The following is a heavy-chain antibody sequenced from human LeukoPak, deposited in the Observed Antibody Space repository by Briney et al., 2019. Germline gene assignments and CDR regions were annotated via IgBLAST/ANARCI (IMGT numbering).Heavy chain of an antibody. CDR1: GYTFTSYA. CDR2: INAGNGNT. CDR3: ARDQGRGYSYREYAFDI. D-gene: IGHD5-18*01. V-gene: IGHV1-3*01. Sequence: ASVKVSCKASGYTFTSYAMHWVRQAPGQRLEWMGWINAGNGNTKYSQKFQGRVTITRDTSAGTAYMELSSLRSEDTAVYYCARDQGRGYSYREYAFDIWGQGTMVTVSS. J-gene: IGHJ3*02.